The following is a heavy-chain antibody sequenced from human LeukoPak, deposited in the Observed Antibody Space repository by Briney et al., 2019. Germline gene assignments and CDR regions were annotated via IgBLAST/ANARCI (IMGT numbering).Heavy chain of an antibody. CDR2: INSDGSST. Sequence: GGSLRLSCAASGFTFSSYWMHWVRQAPGKGLVWVSRINSDGSSTTYADSVKGRFTISRDNAKNTPYLQMNSLRAEDTAVYYCARAYCSGGTCYHYFDYWGQGALVTVSS. D-gene: IGHD2-15*01. CDR1: GFTFSSYW. V-gene: IGHV3-74*01. J-gene: IGHJ4*02. CDR3: ARAYCSGGTCYHYFDY.